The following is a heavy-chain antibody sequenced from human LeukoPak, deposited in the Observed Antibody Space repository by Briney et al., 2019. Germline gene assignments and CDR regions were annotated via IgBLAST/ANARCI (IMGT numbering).Heavy chain of an antibody. V-gene: IGHV3-48*03. CDR2: ISSIGSTI. J-gene: IGHJ6*03. D-gene: IGHD5-12*01. CDR3: AKGGGYEAQYYYYYWDV. Sequence: RGSLRLSRVPPGFSLCRYEMNSVRPALRKGLEWVFYISSIGSTIYYSDSVKKRFTITRNNSKNTLYLQMKSLRGEDTAVYYCAKGGGYEAQYYYYYWDVWGKGSTVT. CDR1: GFSLCRYE.